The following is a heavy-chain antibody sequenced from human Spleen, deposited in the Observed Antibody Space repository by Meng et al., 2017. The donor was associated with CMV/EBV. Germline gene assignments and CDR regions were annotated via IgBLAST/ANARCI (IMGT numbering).Heavy chain of an antibody. CDR2: IRSKANSYAT. CDR3: TRREGYCSSTSCPNRAFDI. V-gene: IGHV3-73*01. D-gene: IGHD2-2*01. CDR1: GSA. Sequence: GSAMHWVRQASGKGLEWVGRIRSKANSYATAYAASVNGRFTISRDDSKNTAYLQMNSLKTEDTAVYYCTRREGYCSSTSCPNRAFDIWGQGTMVTVSS. J-gene: IGHJ3*02.